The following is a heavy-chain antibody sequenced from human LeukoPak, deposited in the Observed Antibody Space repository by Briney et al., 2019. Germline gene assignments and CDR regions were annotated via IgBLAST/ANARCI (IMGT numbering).Heavy chain of an antibody. V-gene: IGHV4-38-2*01. J-gene: IGHJ6*03. Sequence: PSETLSLTCAVSGYSISSGYYWGWIRQPPGKGLEWIGSIYHSGSTYYNPSLKSRVTMSVDTSKNQFSLKLSSVTAADTAVYYCARAGSRQTATVYYYYYYMDVWGKGTTVTVSS. CDR2: IYHSGST. CDR3: ARAGSRQTATVYYYYYYMDV. CDR1: GYSISSGYY. D-gene: IGHD4-11*01.